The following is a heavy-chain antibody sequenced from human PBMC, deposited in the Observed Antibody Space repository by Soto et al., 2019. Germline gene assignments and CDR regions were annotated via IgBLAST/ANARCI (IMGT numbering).Heavy chain of an antibody. CDR1: GFTFSSYW. V-gene: IGHV3-7*01. CDR3: ARIAVAGTWDLDY. CDR2: IKQDGSEK. D-gene: IGHD6-19*01. Sequence: GSLRLSCAASGFTFSSYWMSWVRQAPGKGLEWVANIKQDGSEKYYVDSVKGRFTISRDNAKNSLYLQMNSLRAEDTAVYYCARIAVAGTWDLDYWGQGTLVTVSS. J-gene: IGHJ4*02.